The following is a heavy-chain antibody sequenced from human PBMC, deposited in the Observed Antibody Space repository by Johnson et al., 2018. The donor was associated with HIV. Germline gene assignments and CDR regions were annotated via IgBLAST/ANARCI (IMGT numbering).Heavy chain of an antibody. D-gene: IGHD3-10*01. V-gene: IGHV3-23*04. Sequence: VQLVESGGGLVQPGGSLRLSCAASGFTFSTFVMNWVRQAPGKGLEWVSGLSGSGVTTYFADSVKGRFTISRADSTNTLYLQMNSLKTEDTAVYYCTTDLELAGLWFGELWDDAFDIWGQGTMVTVSS. CDR1: GFTFSTFV. CDR2: LSGSGVTT. J-gene: IGHJ3*02. CDR3: TTDLELAGLWFGELWDDAFDI.